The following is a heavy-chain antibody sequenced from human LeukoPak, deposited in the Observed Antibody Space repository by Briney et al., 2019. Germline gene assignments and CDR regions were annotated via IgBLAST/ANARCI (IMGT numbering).Heavy chain of an antibody. CDR2: ISGSGGST. CDR1: GFTFSSYA. V-gene: IGHV3-23*01. J-gene: IGHJ4*02. CDR3: AKVRETRYSSSWYYFDY. D-gene: IGHD6-13*01. Sequence: GGSLRLSCAASGFTFSSYAISWVRQAPGKGLEWVSAISGSGGSTYYADSVKGRFTISRDNSKNTLYLQMNSLRAEDTAVYYCAKVRETRYSSSWYYFDYWGQGTLVTVSS.